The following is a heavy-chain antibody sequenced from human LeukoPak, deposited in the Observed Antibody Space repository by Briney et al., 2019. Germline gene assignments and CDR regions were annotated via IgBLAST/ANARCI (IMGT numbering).Heavy chain of an antibody. Sequence: GGSLRLSCAASGFTFSSYGMHWVRQAPGKGLEWVAVTWYDGSNKYYADSVKGRFTISRDNSKNTLYLQMNSLRAEDTAVYYCAKTLPYYDSSGETYYFDYWGQGTLVTVSS. CDR1: GFTFSSYG. V-gene: IGHV3-33*06. D-gene: IGHD3-22*01. CDR2: TWYDGSNK. J-gene: IGHJ4*02. CDR3: AKTLPYYDSSGETYYFDY.